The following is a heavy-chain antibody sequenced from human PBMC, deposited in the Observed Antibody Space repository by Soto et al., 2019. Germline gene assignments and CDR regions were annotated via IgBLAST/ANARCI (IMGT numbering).Heavy chain of an antibody. J-gene: IGHJ4*02. CDR1: GFTFSTYG. CDR2: IWYDGSKK. Sequence: QVQLVESGGGVVQPGRSLRLSCAASGFTFSTYGMHWVRQAPGKGLEWVAVIWYDGSKKFYADSVKGRFTISRDNSKNTLYLQMNSLRAEDTAVYYCARDHDSSGYPRYYFDYWGPGTLVTVSS. CDR3: ARDHDSSGYPRYYFDY. D-gene: IGHD3-22*01. V-gene: IGHV3-33*01.